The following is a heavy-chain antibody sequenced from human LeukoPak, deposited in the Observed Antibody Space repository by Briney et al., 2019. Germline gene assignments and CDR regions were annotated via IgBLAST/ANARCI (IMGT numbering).Heavy chain of an antibody. CDR3: AGVGPPSYAMDV. Sequence: GGSLSLSCAASVLTFRTYSMDSGRQAPGKGVEWVSSISTTSSYFYHADSVKGRFTISRDNAKHGLLLKMICLRAEDTAVFYFAGVGPPSYAMDVWGQGTTVTVS. J-gene: IGHJ6*02. CDR2: ISTTSSYF. V-gene: IGHV3-21*01. CDR1: VLTFRTYS. D-gene: IGHD3-16*01.